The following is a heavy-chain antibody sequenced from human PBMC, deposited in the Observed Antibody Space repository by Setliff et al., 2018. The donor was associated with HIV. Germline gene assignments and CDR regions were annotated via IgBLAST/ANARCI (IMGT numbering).Heavy chain of an antibody. Sequence: SVKVSCKASGGTLSTYGISWVRQAPGQGLEWMGGIIPVLGITNYAQKFQGRVTITADKSTSTAYMELSSLRSEDTAVYYCARVLWPYSSSRFDYWGQGALVTVSS. V-gene: IGHV1-69*10. CDR1: GGTLSTYG. CDR2: IIPVLGIT. CDR3: ARVLWPYSSSRFDY. J-gene: IGHJ4*02. D-gene: IGHD6-6*01.